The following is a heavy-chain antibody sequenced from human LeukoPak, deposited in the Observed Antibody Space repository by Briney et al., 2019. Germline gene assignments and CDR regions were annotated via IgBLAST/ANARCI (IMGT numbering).Heavy chain of an antibody. CDR3: ARGARSDPGGSGSYYEDY. D-gene: IGHD1-26*01. V-gene: IGHV4-34*01. Sequence: GSLRLSCAASGFTFSSYSMNWVRQPPGKGLEWIGEINHSGSTNYNPSLKSRVTISVDTSKNQFSLKLSSVTAADTAVYYCARGARSDPGGSGSYYEDYWGQGTLVTVSS. CDR2: INHSGST. J-gene: IGHJ4*02. CDR1: GFTFSSYS.